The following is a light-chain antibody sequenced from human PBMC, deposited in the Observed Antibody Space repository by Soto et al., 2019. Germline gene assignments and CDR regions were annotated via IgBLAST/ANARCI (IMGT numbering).Light chain of an antibody. Sequence: PGERVALSCRAIQSVSSNYLAWYQQKPGQAPRLLIYAASSRATGIPDRFSGSGSGTDFTLTISRLEPEDFAVYYCQQYGSSPPITFGQGTRLEIK. CDR3: QQYGSSPPIT. CDR1: QSVSSNY. V-gene: IGKV3-20*01. J-gene: IGKJ5*01. CDR2: AAS.